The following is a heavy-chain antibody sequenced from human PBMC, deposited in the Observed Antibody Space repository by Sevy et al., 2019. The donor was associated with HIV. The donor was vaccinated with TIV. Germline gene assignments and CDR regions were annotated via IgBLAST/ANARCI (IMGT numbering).Heavy chain of an antibody. CDR2: ISSGG. CDR1: GFTFSTYV. J-gene: IGHJ4*02. D-gene: IGHD4-17*01. Sequence: GGSLRLSCAASGFTFSTYVMAWVRQAPGKGLEWVSAISSGGDYADSVKGRFTISRDNSKKTLFLQMNSLRAEETAIYYCAKGSDYSVRVYDFWGQGTLVTVSS. CDR3: AKGSDYSVRVYDF. V-gene: IGHV3-23*01.